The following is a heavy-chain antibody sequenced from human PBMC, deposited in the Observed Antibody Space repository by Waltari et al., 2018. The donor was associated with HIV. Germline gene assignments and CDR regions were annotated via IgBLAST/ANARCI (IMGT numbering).Heavy chain of an antibody. D-gene: IGHD6-19*01. CDR1: GGSISSSSYY. CDR3: ARRPPMAGAYYYYGMDV. Sequence: QLQLQESGPGLVKPSETLSLTCTVSGGSISSSSYYWGWIRQPPGKGLEWIGSIYYSGSTYDNPSLTSRGTISVDTSKNQFSLKLSSVTAADTAVDYCARRPPMAGAYYYYGMDVWGQGTTVTVSS. V-gene: IGHV4-39*01. CDR2: IYYSGST. J-gene: IGHJ6*02.